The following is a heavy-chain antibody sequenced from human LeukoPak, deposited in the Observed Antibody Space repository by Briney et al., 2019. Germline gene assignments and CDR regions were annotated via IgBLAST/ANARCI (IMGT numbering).Heavy chain of an antibody. J-gene: IGHJ6*03. CDR1: GFTFSSYS. Sequence: GGSLRLSCAASGFTFSSYSMNWVRQAPGKGLGWVSSISSSSSYIYYADSVKGRSTISRDNAKNSLYLQMNSLRAEDTAVYYCASLIAARHYYYYYMDVWGKGTTVTVSS. D-gene: IGHD6-6*01. CDR2: ISSSSSYI. V-gene: IGHV3-21*01. CDR3: ASLIAARHYYYYYMDV.